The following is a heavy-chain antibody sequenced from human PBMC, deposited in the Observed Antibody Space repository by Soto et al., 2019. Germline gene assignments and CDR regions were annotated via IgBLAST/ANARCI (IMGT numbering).Heavy chain of an antibody. CDR3: ARAGGRDGNNFGY. D-gene: IGHD1-26*01. CDR2: IHSDGSST. CDR1: GFTFSSYW. J-gene: IGHJ4*02. Sequence: EVQLVESGGGLVQPGGSLRLSCAASGFTFSSYWMHWVRQAPGKGLVWVSRIHSDGSSTSYADSVKGRFTISRDNAKNTLNLQMNSLRAEDTAVYYCARAGGRDGNNFGYWGQGTLVTVSS. V-gene: IGHV3-74*01.